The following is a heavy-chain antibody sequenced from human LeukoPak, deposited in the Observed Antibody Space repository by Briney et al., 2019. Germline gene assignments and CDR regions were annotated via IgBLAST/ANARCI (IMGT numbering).Heavy chain of an antibody. Sequence: TGGSLRLSCAASGFTFSSYAMSWVRQAPGKGLEWVSAISFSGTNTYYADSVKGRFTISRDNLKNTLHLQMNSLGAEDTAVYFCAKEVKAATNWFDPWGQGTLVTVSS. CDR2: ISFSGTNT. CDR3: AKEVKAATNWFDP. J-gene: IGHJ5*02. D-gene: IGHD6-25*01. V-gene: IGHV3-23*01. CDR1: GFTFSSYA.